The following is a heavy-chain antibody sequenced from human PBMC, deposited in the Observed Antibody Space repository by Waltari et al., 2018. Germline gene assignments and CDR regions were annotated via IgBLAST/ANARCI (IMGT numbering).Heavy chain of an antibody. CDR1: GFTFSTYW. CDR2: LKSDGTEK. D-gene: IGHD3-10*01. CDR3: ARADTYFFGSGTHGCAFDI. J-gene: IGHJ3*02. V-gene: IGHV3-7*01. Sequence: EVRLVESGGGLVQPGGSLRLSCAASGFTFSTYWMSWVRQAPGKGVVWGADLKSDGTEKQYVDCGMGRCTLSRDTASNSLFLQMNSLRADDTAVYYCARADTYFFGSGTHGCAFDIWGQGTMVTVSS.